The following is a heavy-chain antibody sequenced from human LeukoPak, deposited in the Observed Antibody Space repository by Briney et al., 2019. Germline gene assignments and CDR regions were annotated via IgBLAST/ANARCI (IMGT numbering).Heavy chain of an antibody. J-gene: IGHJ3*02. CDR1: GFTFDDYA. D-gene: IGHD3-9*01. CDR2: ISWNSGSI. Sequence: PGGSLRLSCAASGFTFDDYAMHWVRQAPGKGLEWVSGISWNSGSIGYADSVKGRFTISRDNAKNSLYLQMNSLRAEDTALYYCAKGYFDWLLSAFDIWGQGTMVTVSS. V-gene: IGHV3-9*01. CDR3: AKGYFDWLLSAFDI.